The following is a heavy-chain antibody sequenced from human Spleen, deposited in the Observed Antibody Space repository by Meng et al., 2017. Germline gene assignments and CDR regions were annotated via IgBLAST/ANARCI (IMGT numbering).Heavy chain of an antibody. Sequence: ASVKVSCKASGYTFTDYYFHWVRQAPGQGLEWMGRIDPKNGDTHYAQKFQGRVTMTGDTSISTAYMDLSGLRSDDTAVYYCARDEDISAAGKLFGDYWGQGALVTVSS. CDR2: IDPKNGDT. CDR1: GYTFTDYY. D-gene: IGHD6-13*01. V-gene: IGHV1-2*06. J-gene: IGHJ4*02. CDR3: ARDEDISAAGKLFGDY.